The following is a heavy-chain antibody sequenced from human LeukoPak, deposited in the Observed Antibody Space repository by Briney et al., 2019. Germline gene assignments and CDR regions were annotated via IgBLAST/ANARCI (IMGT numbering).Heavy chain of an antibody. CDR1: GGSFTNYY. CDR2: INHSGST. Sequence: TSETLSLTCAVYGGSFTNYYWSWIRQPPGKGLEWIWEINHSGSTKYNPSPKSRVTISIDTSKNQLSLKLSSVTAADTAVYSCVRHVARAFDIWGQGTKVTVSS. J-gene: IGHJ3*02. CDR3: VRHVARAFDI. V-gene: IGHV4-34*01.